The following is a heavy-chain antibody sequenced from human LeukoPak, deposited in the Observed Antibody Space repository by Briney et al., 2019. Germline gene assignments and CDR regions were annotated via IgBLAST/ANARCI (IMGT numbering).Heavy chain of an antibody. J-gene: IGHJ4*02. CDR2: IIPIFGTA. D-gene: IGHD3-3*01. CDR3: AREKGGITIFGVVTYYFDY. CDR1: GGTFSSYA. Sequence: SVKVSCKASGGTFSSYAISWVRQAPGQGLEWMGGIIPIFGTANYAQKFQGRVTITADESTSTAYMELSSLRSEDTAVYYCAREKGGITIFGVVTYYFDYWGQGTLVTVSS. V-gene: IGHV1-69*13.